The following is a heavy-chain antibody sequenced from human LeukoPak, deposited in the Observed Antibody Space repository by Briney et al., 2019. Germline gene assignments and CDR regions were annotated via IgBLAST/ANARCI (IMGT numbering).Heavy chain of an antibody. V-gene: IGHV3-30*04. CDR2: ISYDGSNK. CDR3: TSRNGESDY. J-gene: IGHJ4*02. Sequence: GGSLRLSCAASGFTFSSYLMNWVRQAPGKGLEWMALISYDGSNKYYADSVKGRFTISRDNSKNTLYLQMNNLRPEDTAVYYCTSRNGESDYWGQGTLVTVSS. D-gene: IGHD3-10*01. CDR1: GFTFSSYL.